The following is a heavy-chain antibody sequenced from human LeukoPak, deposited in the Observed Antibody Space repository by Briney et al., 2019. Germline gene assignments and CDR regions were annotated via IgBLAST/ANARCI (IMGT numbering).Heavy chain of an antibody. CDR1: GFTFSSYS. J-gene: IGHJ4*02. CDR2: ISSSSSTI. V-gene: IGHV3-48*01. Sequence: PGGSLRLSCAASGFTFSSYSMNWVRQAPGKGLEWVSYISSSSSTIYYADSVKGRFTISRDNAKNSLYLQMNSLRAEDTAVYYCARDHLNDFWSGYYTTKSPFDYWGQGTLVTVSS. CDR3: ARDHLNDFWSGYYTTKSPFDY. D-gene: IGHD3-3*01.